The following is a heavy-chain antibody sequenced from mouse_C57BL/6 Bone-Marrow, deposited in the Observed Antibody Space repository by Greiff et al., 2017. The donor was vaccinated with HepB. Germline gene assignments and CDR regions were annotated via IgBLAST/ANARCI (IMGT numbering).Heavy chain of an antibody. J-gene: IGHJ3*01. Sequence: EVQRVESGGGLVKPGGSLKLSCAASGFTFSSYAMSWVRQTPEKRLEWVATISDGGSYTYYPDNVKGRFTISRDNAKNNLYLQMSHLKSEDTAMYYCAREIYDGYFTSFAYWGQGTLVTVSA. CDR2: ISDGGSYT. CDR1: GFTFSSYA. CDR3: AREIYDGYFTSFAY. D-gene: IGHD2-3*01. V-gene: IGHV5-4*01.